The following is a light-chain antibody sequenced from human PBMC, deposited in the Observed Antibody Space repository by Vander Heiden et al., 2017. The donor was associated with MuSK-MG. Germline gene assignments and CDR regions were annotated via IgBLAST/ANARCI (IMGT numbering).Light chain of an antibody. Sequence: DIQMTQSPSSLSASVGDSVTIDCRASQDISYSVAWYQQKPGTAPKVLLYKASKLESGVPSRFSGSGSGTDYSLSINSLQPEDFATYFCQQYHSKPYIFGQGTKLEL. CDR2: KAS. J-gene: IGKJ2*01. V-gene: IGKV1-NL1*01. CDR1: QDISYS. CDR3: QQYHSKPYI.